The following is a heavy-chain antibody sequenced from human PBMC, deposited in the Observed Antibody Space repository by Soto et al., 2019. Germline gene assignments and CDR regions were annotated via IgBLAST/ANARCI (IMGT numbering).Heavy chain of an antibody. CDR2: TYYRSRWYN. V-gene: IGHV6-1*01. Sequence: QTLAVTCAISGESVSSSSAAWNWIRRSPSGGLEWLGRTYYRSRWYNDYAVSVRSRITINPDTSKNQFSLHLNSVTPEDTAVYYYAGTTSLQWYYMDVWGKGTTVTVSS. CDR3: AGTTSLQWYYMDV. D-gene: IGHD1-7*01. J-gene: IGHJ6*03. CDR1: GESVSSSSAA.